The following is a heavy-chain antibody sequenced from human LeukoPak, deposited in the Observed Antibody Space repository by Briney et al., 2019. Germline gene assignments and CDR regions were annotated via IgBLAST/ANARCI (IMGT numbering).Heavy chain of an antibody. V-gene: IGHV1-18*01. J-gene: IGHJ4*02. CDR3: ARDPTGAPTYYDFWSGYYTGFDY. Sequence: ASVKVSCKASGYTFTSYGISWVRQAPGQGLEWMGWISAYNGNTNYAQKLQGRVTMTTDTSTSTAYMELRSLRSDDTAVYYCARDPTGAPTYYDFWSGYYTGFDYWGQGTLVTVSS. CDR1: GYTFTSYG. CDR2: ISAYNGNT. D-gene: IGHD3-3*01.